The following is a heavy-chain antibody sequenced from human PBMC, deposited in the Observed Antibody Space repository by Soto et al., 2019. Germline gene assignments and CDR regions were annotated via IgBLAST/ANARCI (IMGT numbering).Heavy chain of an antibody. CDR1: GFTFSTYW. Sequence: EVQLVESGGGLVQPGGSLRLSCAASGFTFSTYWMYWVRQAPGKGLMWVSRINNDGSSITYADSVKGRFTISRDNAKNTLYLQMSSLRADDSAVYFCARGSKYSYPGSRIFDFWGRGTLATVSS. V-gene: IGHV3-74*01. D-gene: IGHD3-10*01. J-gene: IGHJ4*02. CDR2: INNDGSSI. CDR3: ARGSKYSYPGSRIFDF.